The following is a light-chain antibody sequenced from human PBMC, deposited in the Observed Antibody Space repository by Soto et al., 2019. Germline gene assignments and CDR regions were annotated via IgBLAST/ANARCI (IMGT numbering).Light chain of an antibody. J-gene: IGKJ1*01. V-gene: IGKV1-39*01. CDR2: AAS. CDR1: QPITNY. CDR3: QQSDITPWT. Sequence: DIQMTQSPSSLSTSVGDRVTITCRASQPITNYLNWYQQKPGRVPKLLIYAASRLQSGVPSRFSGSGSGTDFTLTISSLQPEDFATYYCQQSDITPWTFGQGTNVEIK.